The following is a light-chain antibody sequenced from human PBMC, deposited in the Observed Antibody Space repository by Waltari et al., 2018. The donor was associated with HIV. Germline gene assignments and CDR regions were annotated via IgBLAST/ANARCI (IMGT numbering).Light chain of an antibody. Sequence: SYELTQPPSVSVSPGQTASPPCSGDKLGDKYACWYQQKPGQSPVLVIYQDSKRPSGIPERFYGSNSGNTATLTISGTQAMDEADYYCQAWDSSSVVFGGGTKLTVL. CDR2: QDS. V-gene: IGLV3-1*01. J-gene: IGLJ2*01. CDR3: QAWDSSSVV. CDR1: KLGDKY.